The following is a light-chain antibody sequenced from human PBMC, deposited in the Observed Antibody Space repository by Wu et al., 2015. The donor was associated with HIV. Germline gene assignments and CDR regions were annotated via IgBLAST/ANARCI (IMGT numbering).Light chain of an antibody. CDR3: QQLNSYPLT. Sequence: DRVNITCRAQFQDVSTYLDLVSTETRKKPLTLLIYVAIPLYKIGVPSRFSGSGSGTEFTLTINSLQPEDFATYFCQQLNSYPLTFGGGTKLEIK. CDR1: QDVSTY. J-gene: IGKJ4*01. V-gene: IGKV1-9*01. CDR2: VAIP.